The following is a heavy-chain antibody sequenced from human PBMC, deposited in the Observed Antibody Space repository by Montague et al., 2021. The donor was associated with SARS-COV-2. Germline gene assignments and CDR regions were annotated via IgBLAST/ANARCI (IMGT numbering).Heavy chain of an antibody. J-gene: IGHJ3*02. CDR3: ARDSGYYDSSGYSYDAFDI. CDR2: IYHTGST. CDR1: GGSISSGGYY. V-gene: IGHV4-31*03. D-gene: IGHD3-22*01. Sequence: TLSLTCTASGGSISSGGYYWSWIRQHPGKGLEWIGYIYHTGSTHYNPSLKSRVTISKGTSKNHFSLNLSSVTAADSAVYYCARDSGYYDSSGYSYDAFDIWGQGTKVTVSS.